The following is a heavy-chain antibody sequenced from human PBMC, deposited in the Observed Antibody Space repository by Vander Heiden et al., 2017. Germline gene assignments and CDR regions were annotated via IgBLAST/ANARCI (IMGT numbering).Heavy chain of an antibody. CDR2: IIPIFGTG. Sequence: QVQLVQSGAEVKKPGSSVTVSCKASGGPVSSHAISWVPQATGQGLEGMGGIIPIFGTGNYEQKFQGRVTITADESTSTAYMELSSLRSEDTAVYYCARGLEEQWLVPFDYWGQGTLVTVSS. J-gene: IGHJ4*02. CDR3: ARGLEEQWLVPFDY. V-gene: IGHV1-69*01. CDR1: GGPVSSHA. D-gene: IGHD6-19*01.